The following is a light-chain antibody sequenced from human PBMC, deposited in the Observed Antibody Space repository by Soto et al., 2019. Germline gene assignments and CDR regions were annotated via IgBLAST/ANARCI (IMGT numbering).Light chain of an antibody. CDR2: PAS. V-gene: IGKV1-39*01. CDR1: QSISSY. CDR3: HHSYSTPQST. Sequence: DIQMTQSPSSLSASVGDRVTITCRASQSISSYLNWYQQKPGKAPKLLIYPASSLQSGVTSRFSGSGSGTDFTLPISRLQPEDFSTYYCHHSYSTPQSTFGQGPKLQI. J-gene: IGKJ2*01.